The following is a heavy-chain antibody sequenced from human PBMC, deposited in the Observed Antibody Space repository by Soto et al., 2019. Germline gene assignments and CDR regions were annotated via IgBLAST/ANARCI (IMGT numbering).Heavy chain of an antibody. V-gene: IGHV3-23*01. CDR3: AKEYPPRSYSSGWSPYYYYGMEV. J-gene: IGHJ6*02. CDR2: ISGSGGGT. Sequence: EVQLLESGGGLVQPGGSLRLSCAASGFTFSSYAMSWVRQAPGRGLEWVSAISGSGGGTYYADSVQGRFTISRDNSKNPLSVQRNSPRAEDTAVYNSAKEYPPRSYSSGWSPYYYYGMEVWGQGTTVTVSS. CDR1: GFTFSSYA. D-gene: IGHD6-19*01.